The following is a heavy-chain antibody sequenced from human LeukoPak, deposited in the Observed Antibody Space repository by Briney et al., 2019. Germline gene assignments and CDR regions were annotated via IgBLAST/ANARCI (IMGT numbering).Heavy chain of an antibody. V-gene: IGHV3-30*03. CDR3: AGDTARALAYYYYGMDV. J-gene: IGHJ6*02. D-gene: IGHD5-18*01. CDR1: GFTFSNYA. CDR2: ISYDGSIK. Sequence: PGGSLRLSCAASGFTFSNYAMHWVRQAPGKGLEWVAVISYDGSIKYYADSVKGRFTISRDNSKNTLYLQMNSLRAEDTAVYYCAGDTARALAYYYYGMDVWGQGTTVTVSS.